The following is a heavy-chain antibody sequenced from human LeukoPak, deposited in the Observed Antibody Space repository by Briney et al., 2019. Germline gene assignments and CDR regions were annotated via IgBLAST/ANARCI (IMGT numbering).Heavy chain of an antibody. CDR2: ISSSGSTI. CDR1: GFTFSSYE. Sequence: GGSLRLSCAASGFTFSSYEMNWVRQAPGKGLEWVSYISSSGSTIYYADSVKGRFTISRDNAKNSLYLQMNSLRAEDTAVYYCARDSGVFCSGGNCYHNSFDSWGQGTLVTVSS. D-gene: IGHD2-15*01. V-gene: IGHV3-48*03. J-gene: IGHJ4*02. CDR3: ARDSGVFCSGGNCYHNSFDS.